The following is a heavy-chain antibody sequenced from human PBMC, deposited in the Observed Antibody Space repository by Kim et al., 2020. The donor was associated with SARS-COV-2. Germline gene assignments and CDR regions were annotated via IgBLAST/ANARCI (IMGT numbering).Heavy chain of an antibody. J-gene: IGHJ4*02. CDR3: ARDGYYDSSGRFAY. V-gene: IGHV3-33*01. D-gene: IGHD3-22*01. Sequence: ADSVKGRFTISRDNSKITLYLQMNSLRAEDTAVYYCARDGYYDSSGRFAYWGQGTLVTVSS.